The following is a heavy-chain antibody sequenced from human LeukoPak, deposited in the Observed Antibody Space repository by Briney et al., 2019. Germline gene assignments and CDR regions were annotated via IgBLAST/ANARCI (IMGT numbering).Heavy chain of an antibody. CDR2: IIPIFGTA. D-gene: IGHD3-22*01. CDR3: ARDYYDSSGKDDY. CDR1: GGTFSSYA. Sequence: ASVKVSCKASGGTFSSYAISWVRQALGQGLEWMGGIIPIFGTANYAQKFQGRVTITTDESTNTAYMELSSLRSEDTAVYYCARDYYDSSGKDDYWGQGTLVTVSS. J-gene: IGHJ4*02. V-gene: IGHV1-69*05.